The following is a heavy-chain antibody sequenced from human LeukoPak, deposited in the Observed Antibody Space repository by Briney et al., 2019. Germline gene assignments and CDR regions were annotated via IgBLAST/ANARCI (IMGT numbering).Heavy chain of an antibody. Sequence: PGGALRLSCAPSGFTFSSYAMSGVRQAPAQGLEWVSAISGSGGSTYYADSVKGRFTIYRDNSKNTLYLKMNSLRAEDTAVYYCAKRANYDILTGPLDYWGQGTLVTVSS. J-gene: IGHJ4*02. D-gene: IGHD3-9*01. CDR3: AKRANYDILTGPLDY. CDR2: ISGSGGST. V-gene: IGHV3-23*01. CDR1: GFTFSSYA.